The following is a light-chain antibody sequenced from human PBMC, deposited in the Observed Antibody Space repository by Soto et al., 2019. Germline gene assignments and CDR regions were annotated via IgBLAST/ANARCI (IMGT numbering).Light chain of an antibody. J-gene: IGLJ3*02. CDR3: AAWDDSLNVPV. CDR2: SNN. V-gene: IGLV1-44*01. CDR1: SSNIGSNT. Sequence: QSVLTQPPSASGTPGQRVTISCSGSSSNIGSNTVNWYQQLPGTAPKLLIYSNNHRPSGVPARFSGSKSGTSASLAISGLQSEDEADYYCAAWDDSLNVPVFGGGTTLTVL.